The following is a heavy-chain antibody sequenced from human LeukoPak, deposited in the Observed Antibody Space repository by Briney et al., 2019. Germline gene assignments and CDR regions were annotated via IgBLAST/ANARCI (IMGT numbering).Heavy chain of an antibody. Sequence: ASVKVSCKASGYTFTSYAMHWVRQAPGQRLEWMGWINAGNGNTKYSQKFQGRVTITRDTSASTAYMELSSLRSEDTAVYCCARLTVTTRSFDYWGQGTLVTVSS. CDR2: INAGNGNT. CDR1: GYTFTSYA. D-gene: IGHD4-17*01. V-gene: IGHV1-3*01. J-gene: IGHJ4*02. CDR3: ARLTVTTRSFDY.